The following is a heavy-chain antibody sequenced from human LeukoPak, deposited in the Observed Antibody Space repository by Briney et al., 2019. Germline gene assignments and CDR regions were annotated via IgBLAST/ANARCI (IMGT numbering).Heavy chain of an antibody. CDR1: GGSFSGYY. V-gene: IGHV4-34*01. J-gene: IGHJ4*02. CDR2: INHSGST. D-gene: IGHD1-26*01. Sequence: SETLSLTCAVYGGSFSGYYWSWIRQPPGKWLEWIGEINHSGSTNYNPSLKSRVTISVDTSKNQFSLKLSSVTAAATAVYYCARDSWELRALDYWGQGTLVTVSS. CDR3: ARDSWELRALDY.